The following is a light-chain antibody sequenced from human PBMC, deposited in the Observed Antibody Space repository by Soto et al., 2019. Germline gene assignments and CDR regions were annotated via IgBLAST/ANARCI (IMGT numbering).Light chain of an antibody. Sequence: QSVLTQPASVSGSPGQSITISCTGTSSDVGSYNLVSWYQQHPGKAPQLMIYEGSKRPSGVSNRFSGSKSGITASLTISGLQAEDEADYYCCSYAGSSTWVFGGGTQLTVL. CDR3: CSYAGSSTWV. J-gene: IGLJ3*02. CDR2: EGS. CDR1: SSDVGSYNL. V-gene: IGLV2-23*01.